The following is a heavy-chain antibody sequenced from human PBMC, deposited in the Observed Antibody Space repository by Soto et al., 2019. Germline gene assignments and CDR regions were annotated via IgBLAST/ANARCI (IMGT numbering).Heavy chain of an antibody. V-gene: IGHV4-4*02. Sequence: SETLSLTCAVSGGSISSSNWWSWVRQPPGKGLEWIGEIYHSGSTNYNPSLKSRVTISVDKSKNQFSLKLSSVTAADTAVYYCAREPDYYDSSGYYYRDAFDIWGQGTMVTVSS. J-gene: IGHJ3*02. D-gene: IGHD3-22*01. CDR2: IYHSGST. CDR3: AREPDYYDSSGYYYRDAFDI. CDR1: GGSISSSNW.